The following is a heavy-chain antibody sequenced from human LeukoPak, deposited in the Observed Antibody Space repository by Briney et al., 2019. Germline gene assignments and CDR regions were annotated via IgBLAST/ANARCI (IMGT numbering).Heavy chain of an antibody. CDR1: GFTFTAYC. Sequence: GASVRVSCKASGFTFTAYCLHWVRQAPGQRLEYMGCINLRTRGTKYTQKFQGRVIMTWDTSVTTAYMDLSGLNSDDTALYYCAREMSDSGGCDYWVQGSLVTVST. D-gene: IGHD3-10*01. CDR2: INLRTRGT. CDR3: AREMSDSGGCDY. J-gene: IGHJ4*02. V-gene: IGHV1-2*02.